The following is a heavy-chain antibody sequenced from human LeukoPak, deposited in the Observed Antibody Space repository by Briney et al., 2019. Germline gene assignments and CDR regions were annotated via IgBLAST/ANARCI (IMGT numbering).Heavy chain of an antibody. CDR3: ARVHSYRYWGFGY. Sequence: KPSETLSLTCAVYGGSFSGYYWSWIRQPPGKGLEWIGEINHSGSTNYNPSLKSRVTISVDTSKNQFSLKLSSVTAADTAVYYCARVHSYRYWGFGYWGQGTLVTVSS. CDR2: INHSGST. D-gene: IGHD3-16*02. CDR1: GGSFSGYY. V-gene: IGHV4-34*01. J-gene: IGHJ4*02.